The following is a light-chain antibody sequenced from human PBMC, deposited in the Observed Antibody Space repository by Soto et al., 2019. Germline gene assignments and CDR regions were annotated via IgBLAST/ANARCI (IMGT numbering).Light chain of an antibody. CDR2: DIS. J-gene: IGKJ2*01. V-gene: IGKV1-33*01. CDR1: QVITNY. CDR3: QQYENLPYT. Sequence: DIQLTQSASSLSASVGDRVTITCQASQVITNYLNWYQQKPGNAPILLIDDISTLEIRVPSLFGGSGSGTYFTFTTTGLQPEDIANYYCQQYENLPYTFGQGTKLEI.